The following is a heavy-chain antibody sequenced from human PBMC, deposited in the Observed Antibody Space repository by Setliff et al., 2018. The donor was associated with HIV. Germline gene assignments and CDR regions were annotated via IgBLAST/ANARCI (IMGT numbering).Heavy chain of an antibody. CDR3: ARETMYDSRGYLSHYFDY. Sequence: ETLSLTCTVSGGSISSYYWSWIRQPPGKGLEWVSAISGSEINKYYADSVKGRFTISRDNSKNTLYLQMNSLRVEDTAVYYCARETMYDSRGYLSHYFDYWGQGTPVTVSS. J-gene: IGHJ4*02. CDR1: GGSISSYY. D-gene: IGHD3-22*01. CDR2: ISGSEINK. V-gene: IGHV3-66*03.